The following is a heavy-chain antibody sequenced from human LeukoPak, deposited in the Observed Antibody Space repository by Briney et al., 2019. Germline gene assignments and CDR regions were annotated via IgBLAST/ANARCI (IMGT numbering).Heavy chain of an antibody. V-gene: IGHV1-2*02. CDR3: VPSANYYYFDY. CDR1: GYTFTNYY. J-gene: IGHJ4*02. CDR2: INPKSGGT. Sequence: ASVTVSCKASGYTFTNYYMHWVRQAPGLGFEWMGWINPKSGGTSYPQKFQGRLTMTRDTSISTAYMELSRLRPDDTAVYYCVPSANYYYFDYWGQGTLVTVSS. D-gene: IGHD1-26*01.